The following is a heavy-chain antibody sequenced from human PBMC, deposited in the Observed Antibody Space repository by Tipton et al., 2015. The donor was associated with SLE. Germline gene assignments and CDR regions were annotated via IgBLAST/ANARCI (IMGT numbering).Heavy chain of an antibody. CDR2: SYYTGST. V-gene: IGHV4-59*11. J-gene: IGHJ5*02. CDR1: GGSISSHY. D-gene: IGHD2-2*01. Sequence: GLVKPSETLSLTCTVSGGSISSHYWCWIRQSPGKGLEWIGYSYYTGSTYYNPSLKSRVTISIDTSKNQFSLSLSSVTAADTAVYYCAGSISWSPNWFDPWGLGTLVTVSS. CDR3: AGSISWSPNWFDP.